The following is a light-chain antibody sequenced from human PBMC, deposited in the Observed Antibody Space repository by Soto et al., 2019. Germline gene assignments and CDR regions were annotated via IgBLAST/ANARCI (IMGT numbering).Light chain of an antibody. CDR3: QQYGGSPVT. CDR2: DAS. CDR1: QDISTY. V-gene: IGKV3-20*01. J-gene: IGKJ5*01. Sequence: EIAMTQSPSTLSVSPGERATLSCRASQDISTYLAWYQQKPGQAPRLLIYDASNRATGIPGRFRGSGSGTDFTLTISRLEPEDFAVYYCQQYGGSPVTFGQGTRLEIK.